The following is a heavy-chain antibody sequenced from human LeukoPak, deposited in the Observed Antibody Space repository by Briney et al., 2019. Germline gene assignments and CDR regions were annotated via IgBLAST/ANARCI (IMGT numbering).Heavy chain of an antibody. J-gene: IGHJ1*01. D-gene: IGHD1-7*01. V-gene: IGHV1-18*01. CDR2: ISAYNGNT. CDR1: GYTFTSYG. CDR3: ARDPRLETGTTGEYFQH. Sequence: GASVKVSCKASGYTFTSYGISWVRQAPGQGLEWMGWISAYNGNTNYAQKLQGRVTMTTDTSTSTAYMELRSLRSDDTAVYYCARDPRLETGTTGEYFQHWGRGTLVTVSS.